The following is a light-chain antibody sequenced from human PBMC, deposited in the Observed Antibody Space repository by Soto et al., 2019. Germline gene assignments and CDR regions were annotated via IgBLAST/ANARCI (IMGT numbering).Light chain of an antibody. V-gene: IGKV1-39*01. Sequence: DIQMTQSPSSLSESVGDRVTITCRASQSISSYLNWYQQKPGKAPKLLIYAASSLQSGVPSRFSGSGSGTDFTLTISSLQPEDFATYYCQQSYSTLPRTFGQGTKVEIK. CDR2: AAS. CDR3: QQSYSTLPRT. J-gene: IGKJ1*01. CDR1: QSISSY.